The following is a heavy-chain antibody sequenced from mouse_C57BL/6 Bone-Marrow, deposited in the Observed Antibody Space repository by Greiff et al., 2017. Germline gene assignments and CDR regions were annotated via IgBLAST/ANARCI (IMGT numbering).Heavy chain of an antibody. CDR2: IYPSDSET. CDR1: GYTFTSYW. J-gene: IGHJ4*01. CDR3: AFTLYARDY. Sequence: QVQLQQPGAELVRPGSSVKLSCKASGYTFTSYWMDWVKQRPGQGLEWIGNIYPSDSETHYNQKFKDKATLTVDKSSSTAYMQLSSLTSEDSAVYYCAFTLYARDYWGQGTSVTVSS. V-gene: IGHV1-61*01.